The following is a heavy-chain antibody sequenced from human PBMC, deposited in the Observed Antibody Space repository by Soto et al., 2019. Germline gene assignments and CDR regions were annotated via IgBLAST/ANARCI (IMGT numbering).Heavy chain of an antibody. J-gene: IGHJ3*02. Sequence: SVKVSCKASGGTFSSYAISWVRQAPGQGLEWMGGIIPIFGTANYAQKFQGRVTITADKSTGTAYMELSSLRSEDTAVYYCARDVYDYVWGSYRCAFDIWGQGTMVTVS. V-gene: IGHV1-69*06. CDR2: IIPIFGTA. CDR3: ARDVYDYVWGSYRCAFDI. D-gene: IGHD3-16*02. CDR1: GGTFSSYA.